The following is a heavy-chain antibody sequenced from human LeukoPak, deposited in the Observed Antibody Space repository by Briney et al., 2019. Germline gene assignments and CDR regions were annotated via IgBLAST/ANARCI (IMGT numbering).Heavy chain of an antibody. CDR3: ARVYCSGGSCLDAFDI. J-gene: IGHJ3*02. V-gene: IGHV1-18*01. Sequence: ASVKVSCKASGYTFTSYGISWVRQAPGQGLEWMGWISAYSGHTYYARKLQGRVTMTTHTSTSTAYMELRSLRSDDTAVYYCARVYCSGGSCLDAFDIWGQGTMVTVSS. CDR1: GYTFTSYG. CDR2: ISAYSGHT. D-gene: IGHD2-15*01.